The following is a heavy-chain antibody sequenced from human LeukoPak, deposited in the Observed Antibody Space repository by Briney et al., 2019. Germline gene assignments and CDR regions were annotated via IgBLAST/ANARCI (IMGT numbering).Heavy chain of an antibody. CDR1: GGTFSSYA. D-gene: IGHD3-22*01. J-gene: IGHJ6*03. Sequence: SVKVSCKASGGTFSSYAISWVRQAPGQGLEWMGGIIPIFGTANYAQKFQGRVTITTDESTCTAYMELSSLRSEDTAVYYCARAEYYDSSGYLGYYYYYMDVWSKGTTVTVSS. V-gene: IGHV1-69*05. CDR2: IIPIFGTA. CDR3: ARAEYYDSSGYLGYYYYYMDV.